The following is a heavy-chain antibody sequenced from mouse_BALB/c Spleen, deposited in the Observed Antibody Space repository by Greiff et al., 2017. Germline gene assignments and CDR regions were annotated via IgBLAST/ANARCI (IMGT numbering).Heavy chain of an antibody. Sequence: EVKLMESGGGLVQPGGSRKLSCAASGFTFSSFGMHWVRQAPEKGLEWVAYISSGSSTIYYADTVKGRFTISRDNPKNTLFLQMTSLRSEDTAMYYCARGEVRDYFDYWGQGTTLTVSS. J-gene: IGHJ2*01. CDR1: GFTFSSFG. V-gene: IGHV5-17*02. CDR3: ARGEVRDYFDY. D-gene: IGHD2-14*01. CDR2: ISSGSSTI.